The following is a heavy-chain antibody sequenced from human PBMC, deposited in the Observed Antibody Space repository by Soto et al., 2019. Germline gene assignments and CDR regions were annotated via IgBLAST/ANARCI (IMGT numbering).Heavy chain of an antibody. CDR3: ATDDGFSHY. V-gene: IGHV3-21*01. CDR1: GFTFSNYN. Sequence: VQLVESGGGLVKPGGSLRLSCAASGFTFSNYNMNWVRQAPGKGLEWVSSITSTSSYIYQADSVKGRFTVSRDNAKNSLYLQMNSLRAEDTAVYYCATDDGFSHYWGQGTLVTVSS. D-gene: IGHD3-10*01. J-gene: IGHJ4*02. CDR2: ITSTSSYI.